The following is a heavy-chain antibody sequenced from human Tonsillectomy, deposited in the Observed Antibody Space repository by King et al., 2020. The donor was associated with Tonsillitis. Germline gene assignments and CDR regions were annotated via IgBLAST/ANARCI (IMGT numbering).Heavy chain of an antibody. D-gene: IGHD4-17*01. CDR1: GFTFSSYA. Sequence: VQLVESGGGVVQPGRSLRLSCVASGFTFSSYAIHWVRQAPGKGLEWVAVISYYGSNKYYADSVKGRFTISRDNSKNRLYLQMNSLKAEDTAVYYCAKDIASYVDYVGYFDYWGQGTLVTVSS. J-gene: IGHJ4*02. V-gene: IGHV3-30*04. CDR2: ISYYGSNK. CDR3: AKDIASYVDYVGYFDY.